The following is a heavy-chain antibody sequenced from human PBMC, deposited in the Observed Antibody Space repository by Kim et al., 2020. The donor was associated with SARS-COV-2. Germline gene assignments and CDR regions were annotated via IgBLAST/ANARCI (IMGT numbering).Heavy chain of an antibody. CDR1: GYTFTSYY. CDR2: INPSGGST. J-gene: IGHJ6*02. CDR3: ARDRITIFGLVIKSYYYGMDV. V-gene: IGHV1-46*01. D-gene: IGHD3-3*01. Sequence: ASVKVSCKASGYTFTSYYMHWVRQAPGQGLEWMGIINPSGGSTSYAQKFQGRVTMTRDTSTSTVYMELSSLRSEDTAVYYCARDRITIFGLVIKSYYYGMDVWGQGTTVPVSS.